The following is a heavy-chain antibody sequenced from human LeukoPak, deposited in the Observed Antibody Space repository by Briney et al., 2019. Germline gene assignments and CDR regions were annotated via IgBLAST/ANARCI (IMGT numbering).Heavy chain of an antibody. CDR3: ARHSGSGSLSRRFDP. J-gene: IGHJ5*02. Sequence: SETLSLTCSVSGASNTIGGLYWGWLRQPPGKGLEWIATVYYTGSTYYNPSLKSRVTISIDTSKNQFSLNLRSVIAADTAVYYCARHSGSGSLSRRFDPWGQGTLVTVSS. V-gene: IGHV4-39*01. CDR2: VYYTGST. CDR1: GASNTIGGLY. D-gene: IGHD3-10*01.